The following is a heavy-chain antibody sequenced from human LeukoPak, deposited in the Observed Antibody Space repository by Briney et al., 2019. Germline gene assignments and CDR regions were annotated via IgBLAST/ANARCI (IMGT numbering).Heavy chain of an antibody. CDR2: ISGSGGST. Sequence: GGSLRLSCAASGFTFSSYAMSWVRQAPGKGLEWVSAISGSGGSTYYADSVKGRFTISRDNSKNTLYLQMNSLRAEDTAVYYCAKEGDIVAVVAHNWYFDLWGRGTLVTVSS. J-gene: IGHJ2*01. CDR3: AKEGDIVAVVAHNWYFDL. V-gene: IGHV3-23*01. CDR1: GFTFSSYA. D-gene: IGHD2-15*01.